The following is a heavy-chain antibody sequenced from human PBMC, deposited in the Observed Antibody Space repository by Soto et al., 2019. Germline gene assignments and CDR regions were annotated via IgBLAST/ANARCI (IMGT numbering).Heavy chain of an antibody. J-gene: IGHJ4*02. CDR2: INHSGST. D-gene: IGHD5-18*01. V-gene: IGHV4-34*01. CDR3: ARDRYSYGQPRNFDY. Sequence: QVQLQQWGAGLLKPSETLSLTCAVYGGSFSGYYWSWIRQPPGKGLEWIGEINHSGSTNYNPSLKSRVTISVDTSKNQFSLKLSSVTAADTAVYYCARDRYSYGQPRNFDYWGQGTLVTVSS. CDR1: GGSFSGYY.